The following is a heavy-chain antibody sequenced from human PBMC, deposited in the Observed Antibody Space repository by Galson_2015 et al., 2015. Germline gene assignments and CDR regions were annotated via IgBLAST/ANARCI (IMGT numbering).Heavy chain of an antibody. CDR2: ISNNGKTT. Sequence: SLRLSCAASGFTFSSYDMSWVRQAPGKGLEWVTGISNNGKTTDYADSVKGRFTISRDNSKNTLDLQMYSLRAEDTAIYYCAKDLLDASGSFRDSFFFDCWGQGTLVTVSS. V-gene: IGHV3-23*01. J-gene: IGHJ4*02. CDR3: AKDLLDASGSFRDSFFFDC. D-gene: IGHD6-19*01. CDR1: GFTFSSYD.